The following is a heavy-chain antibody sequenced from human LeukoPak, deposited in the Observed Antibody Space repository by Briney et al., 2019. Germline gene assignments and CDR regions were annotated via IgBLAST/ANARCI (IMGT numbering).Heavy chain of an antibody. J-gene: IGHJ5*02. V-gene: IGHV4-59*01. Sequence: SETLSLTCTVSGGSISSYYWSWIRQPPGKGLEWIGYIYYSGSTNYNPSLKSRVTISVDTSKNQFSLKLSSVTAADTAVYYCASLVNNWNDDNWFDPWGQGTLVTVSS. CDR3: ASLVNNWNDDNWFDP. CDR1: GGSISSYY. CDR2: IYYSGST. D-gene: IGHD1-1*01.